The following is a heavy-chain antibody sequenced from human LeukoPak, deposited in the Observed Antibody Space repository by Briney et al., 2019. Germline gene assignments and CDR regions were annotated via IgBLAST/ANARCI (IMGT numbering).Heavy chain of an antibody. J-gene: IGHJ4*02. CDR2: IKQDGSQE. CDR3: VREWAGGLAAAGTRIEGSY. Sequence: GGSLRLSCVVHEFSAGNHWMSSVRQAPGKGLEWVANIKQDGSQETYVDSVTGRSTSSRDNTKNSVYLQMNVLLVEDTAVYYCVREWAGGLAAAGTRIEGSYWGQGTQVIVSS. V-gene: IGHV3-7*01. CDR1: EFSAGNHW. D-gene: IGHD6-13*01.